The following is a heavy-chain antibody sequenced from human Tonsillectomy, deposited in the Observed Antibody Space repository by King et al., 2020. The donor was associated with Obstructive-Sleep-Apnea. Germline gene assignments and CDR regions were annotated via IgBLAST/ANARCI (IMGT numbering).Heavy chain of an antibody. V-gene: IGHV3-30*04. CDR1: GFTFSSYA. CDR3: ARGRPLGYWSGGSCSGFDY. D-gene: IGHD2-15*01. Sequence: VQLVESGGGVVQPGRSLRLSCAASGFTFSSYAMHWVRQAPGKGLEWVAVISYDGSNKYYADSVKGRFTISRDNSTNTLYLQMNSLRAEDTAVYYCARGRPLGYWSGGSCSGFDYWGQGTLVTVSS. J-gene: IGHJ4*02. CDR2: ISYDGSNK.